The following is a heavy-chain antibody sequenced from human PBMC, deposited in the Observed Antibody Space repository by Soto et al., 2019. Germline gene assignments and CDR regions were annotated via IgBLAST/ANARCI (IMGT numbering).Heavy chain of an antibody. CDR1: GGTFSSYA. J-gene: IGHJ6*02. CDR2: IIPIFGTA. D-gene: IGHD6-6*01. CDR3: ARVRGSGVAASLLDYYVMDV. Sequence: SVKVSCKASGGTFSSYAISWVRQAPGQGLEWMGGIIPIFGTANYAQKFQGRVTITADESTSTAYMELSSLRSEDTALYYCARVRGSGVAASLLDYYVMDVWGQGTTVTV. V-gene: IGHV1-69*13.